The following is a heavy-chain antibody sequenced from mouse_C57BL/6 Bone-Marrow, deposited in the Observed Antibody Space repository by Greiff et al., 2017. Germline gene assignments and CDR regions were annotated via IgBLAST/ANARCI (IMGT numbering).Heavy chain of an antibody. CDR3: ARGRDYYGSSPYYYAMDY. J-gene: IGHJ4*01. CDR2: IHPNSGST. D-gene: IGHD1-1*01. Sequence: VQLQQPGAELVKPGASVKLSCKASGYTSTSYWMHWVKQRPGQGLEWIGMIHPNSGSTNYNEKFKSKATLTVDKSSSTAYMQLSSLTSEDSAVXYCARGRDYYGSSPYYYAMDYWGQGTSVTVSS. V-gene: IGHV1-64*01. CDR1: GYTSTSYW.